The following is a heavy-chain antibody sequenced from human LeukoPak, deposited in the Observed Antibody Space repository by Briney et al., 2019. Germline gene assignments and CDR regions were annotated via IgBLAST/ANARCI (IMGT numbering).Heavy chain of an antibody. J-gene: IGHJ4*02. Sequence: PSETLSLTCTVSGGSISSYYWSWIRQPPGKGLEWIGYIYYSGSTNYNPSLKSRVTISVDKSKMQFSLRLNSMTAADTAVYYCARVGYYDSSGYYLDYWGQGTLVTVSS. D-gene: IGHD3-22*01. CDR1: GGSISSYY. CDR2: IYYSGST. V-gene: IGHV4-59*12. CDR3: ARVGYYDSSGYYLDY.